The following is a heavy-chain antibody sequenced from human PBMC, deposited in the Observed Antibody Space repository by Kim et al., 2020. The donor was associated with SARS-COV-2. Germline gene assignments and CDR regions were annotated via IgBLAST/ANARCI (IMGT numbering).Heavy chain of an antibody. Sequence: ASGKVSCKASGYTFTSYAMHWVRQAPGQGLEWMGWINVGYGNTKYLQKFQGRVTITRDTSASTAYMELSSLRSEDTAVYYCARDGTTRNGGYYFDYWGQG. D-gene: IGHD1-1*01. CDR1: GYTFTSYA. CDR3: ARDGTTRNGGYYFDY. V-gene: IGHV1-3*01. J-gene: IGHJ4*02. CDR2: INVGYGNT.